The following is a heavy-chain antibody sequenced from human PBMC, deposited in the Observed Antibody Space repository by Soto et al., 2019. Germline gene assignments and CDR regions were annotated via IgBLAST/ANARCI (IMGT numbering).Heavy chain of an antibody. CDR3: ASLEWESSGYADY. CDR2: IKRDGSEK. D-gene: IGHD5-12*01. CDR1: GFTFGSNW. Sequence: GGSLRLSCAASGFTFGSNWMSWVRQAPGKGLEWVANIKRDGSEKYYVDSVKGRFTISRDNAKDTLYLQMNSLRADDTAVYYCASLEWESSGYADYWGQGTQVTVSS. J-gene: IGHJ4*02. V-gene: IGHV3-7*03.